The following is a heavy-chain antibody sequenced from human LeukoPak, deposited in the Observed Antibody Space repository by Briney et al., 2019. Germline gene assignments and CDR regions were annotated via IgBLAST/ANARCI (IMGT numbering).Heavy chain of an antibody. V-gene: IGHV4-39*01. J-gene: IGHJ5*02. CDR2: IDYSGST. CDR3: ARRLNWFDP. D-gene: IGHD3-16*01. CDR1: GGSIISNSFH. Sequence: SETLSLTCTVSGGSIISNSFHWGWIRQPPGKGLEWIGSIDYSGSTYYNPSLKSRVTISVDTSKNQFSLKLQSVTAADTAVYYCARRLNWFDPWGQGTRVTVSS.